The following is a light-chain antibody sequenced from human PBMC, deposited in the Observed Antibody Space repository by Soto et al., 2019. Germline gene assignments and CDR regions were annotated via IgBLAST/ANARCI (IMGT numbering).Light chain of an antibody. J-gene: IGLJ3*02. Sequence: QAVVTQEPSLTVSPGGTVTLTCGSSTGAVTSGHYPYWFQQKPGQAPTTLIYDTSNTHSWTPARFSGSLLGGKAALTLSGAQPEDEADYYCLLSYSGPWVFGGGTKLTVL. CDR1: TGAVTSGHY. V-gene: IGLV7-46*01. CDR3: LLSYSGPWV. CDR2: DTS.